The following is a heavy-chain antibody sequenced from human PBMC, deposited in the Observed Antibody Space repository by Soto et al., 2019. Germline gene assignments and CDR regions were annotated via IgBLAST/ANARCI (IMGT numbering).Heavy chain of an antibody. Sequence: EVQLVESGGGLVQPGGSLRLSCAASGFTFSSYWMHWVRQAPGKGLVWVSRINSDGSSTNYADSVKGRFTISRDNAKNPLYLQVTSLRAEATAVYYCARGGSRSWSRVLWGRGTLVTVSS. D-gene: IGHD6-13*01. CDR2: INSDGSST. V-gene: IGHV3-74*01. J-gene: IGHJ2*01. CDR1: GFTFSSYW. CDR3: ARGGSRSWSRVL.